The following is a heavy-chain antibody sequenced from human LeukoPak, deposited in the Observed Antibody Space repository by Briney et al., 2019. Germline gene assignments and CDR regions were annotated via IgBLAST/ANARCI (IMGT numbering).Heavy chain of an antibody. CDR2: IDYSGST. Sequence: PSETLSLTCTVSGGSISSSSYYWDWIRQPPGKGLEWIGNIDYSGSTYYNPSLKSRVTISVDTSKNQFSLKLSSVTAADTAVYYCARSLSDAFDIWGQGTMVTVSS. J-gene: IGHJ3*02. CDR1: GGSISSSSYY. CDR3: ARSLSDAFDI. V-gene: IGHV4-39*07.